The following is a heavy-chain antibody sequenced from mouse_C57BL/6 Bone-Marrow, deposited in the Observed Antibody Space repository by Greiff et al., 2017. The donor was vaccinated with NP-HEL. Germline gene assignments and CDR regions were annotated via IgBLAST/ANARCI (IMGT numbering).Heavy chain of an antibody. CDR3: AVLSAWFAY. Sequence: QVQLQQPGAELVRPGTSVKLSCKASGYTFTSYWMHWVKQRPGQGLEWIGVIDPSDSYTNYNQKFKGKATLTVATSSSTAYMQLSSLTSEDSAVYYCAVLSAWFAYWGQGTLVTVSA. J-gene: IGHJ3*01. CDR2: IDPSDSYT. CDR1: GYTFTSYW. V-gene: IGHV1-59*01.